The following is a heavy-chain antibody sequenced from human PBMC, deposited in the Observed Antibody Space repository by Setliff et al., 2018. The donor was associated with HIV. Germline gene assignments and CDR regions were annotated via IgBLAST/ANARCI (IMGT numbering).Heavy chain of an antibody. CDR2: INPNSGVT. Sequence: ASVKVSCKASGYTFTGFYIHWVRQAPGQGLEWMGRINPNSGVTNSAQKFQGRVTMTRDTSISTAYLELSRLRYDDTAVHYCARDRNDLWSGTLSGLHAVDIWGQGTMVTVSS. CDR1: GYTFTGFY. CDR3: ARDRNDLWSGTLSGLHAVDI. V-gene: IGHV1-2*06. D-gene: IGHD3-3*01. J-gene: IGHJ3*02.